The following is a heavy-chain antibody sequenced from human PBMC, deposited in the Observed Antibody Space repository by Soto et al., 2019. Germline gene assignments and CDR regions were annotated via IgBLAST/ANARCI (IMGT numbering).Heavy chain of an antibody. CDR3: AKGPIVVVITNFDY. D-gene: IGHD3-22*01. CDR1: GFTFSSYA. Sequence: GGSLRLSCAASGFTFSSYAMSWVRQAPGKGLEWVSAISGSGGSAYYADSVKGRFTISRDNSKNTLYLQMNSLRAEDTAVYYCAKGPIVVVITNFDYWGQGTLVTVSS. CDR2: ISGSGGSA. J-gene: IGHJ4*02. V-gene: IGHV3-23*01.